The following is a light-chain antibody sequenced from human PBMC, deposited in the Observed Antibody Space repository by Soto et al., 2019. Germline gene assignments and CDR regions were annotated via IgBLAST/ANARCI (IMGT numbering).Light chain of an antibody. CDR3: QHRSTWPRT. J-gene: IGKJ4*01. CDR2: DAS. CDR1: QSVSSS. V-gene: IGKV3-11*01. Sequence: EIVLTQSPATLSLSPGEGATLSCRASQSVSSSLVWYQQKPGQAPRLLIYDASNRATGIPARFSGSGSGTDFTLTSSSLEPEDSAVYYCQHRSTWPRTFGGGTKVEI.